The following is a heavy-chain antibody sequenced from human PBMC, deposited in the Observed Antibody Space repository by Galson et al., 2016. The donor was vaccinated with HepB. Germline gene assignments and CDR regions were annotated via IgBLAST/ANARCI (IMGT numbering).Heavy chain of an antibody. CDR1: GGSISSASYF. D-gene: IGHD5-24*01. V-gene: IGHV4-39*01. Sequence: SETLSLTCTVSGGSISSASYFWGYIRQPPGKGLEWIGSIYYSGSPYYNPSLKSRVTISADTSKNQFSLKLSSVTAADTAVYFCASLRDGYNLNYWGQGTLVTVPP. CDR3: ASLRDGYNLNY. J-gene: IGHJ4*02. CDR2: IYYSGSP.